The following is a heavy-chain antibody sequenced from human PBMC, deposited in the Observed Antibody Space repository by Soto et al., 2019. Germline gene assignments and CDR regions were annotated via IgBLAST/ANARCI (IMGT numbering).Heavy chain of an antibody. J-gene: IGHJ6*02. CDR2: ISYDGSNK. CDR1: GFTFSSYA. Sequence: QVQLVESGGGVVQPGRSLRLSCAASGFTFSSYAMHWVRQAPGKGLEWVAVISYDGSNKYYADSVKGRFTISRDNSKNTLYLQMNSLRAEDTAVYYCARATCCYYYGMDVWGQGTTVTVSS. V-gene: IGHV3-30-3*01. CDR3: ARATCCYYYGMDV. D-gene: IGHD2-15*01.